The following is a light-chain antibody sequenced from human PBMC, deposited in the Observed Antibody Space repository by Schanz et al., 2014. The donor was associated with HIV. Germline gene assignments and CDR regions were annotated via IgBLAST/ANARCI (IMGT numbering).Light chain of an antibody. CDR2: SNN. CDR3: QSYDSSLSGSV. Sequence: QSVLTQPLSASGTPGQRVNMSCSGSSSNIGTNTVNWYQQLPGTAPTLLIYSNNQRPSGVPDRFSGSKSGTSASLAITGVQAEDEADYYCQSYDSSLSGSVFGGGTKLTVL. V-gene: IGLV1-44*01. J-gene: IGLJ2*01. CDR1: SSNIGTNT.